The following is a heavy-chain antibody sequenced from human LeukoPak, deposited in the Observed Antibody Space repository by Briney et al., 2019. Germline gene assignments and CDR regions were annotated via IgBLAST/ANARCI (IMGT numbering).Heavy chain of an antibody. CDR1: GFTFSSHA. V-gene: IGHV3-23*01. D-gene: IGHD1-26*01. CDR3: AKGLSVGATRAYYFDY. Sequence: GGSLRLSCAASGFTFSSHAMSWVRQAPGKGLEWVSAISGSGGSTYYADSVKGRFTISRDNSKNTLYLQMNSLRAEDTAVYYCAKGLSVGATRAYYFDYWGQGTLVTVSS. J-gene: IGHJ4*02. CDR2: ISGSGGST.